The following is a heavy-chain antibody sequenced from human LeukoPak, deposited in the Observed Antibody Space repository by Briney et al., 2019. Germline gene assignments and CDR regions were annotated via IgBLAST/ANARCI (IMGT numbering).Heavy chain of an antibody. CDR2: ISGSAGST. V-gene: IGHV3-23*01. CDR1: GSGFTFSTSA. Sequence: PGGSLRLSCAASGSGFTFSTSAMNWVRQAPGKGLEWVSSISGSAGSTFYADSVKGRFTISRDNSENTLYLQMYSLRAEDTAVYFCAKTPVSAAGYNWFDSWGQGALVTVSS. D-gene: IGHD6-13*01. J-gene: IGHJ5*01. CDR3: AKTPVSAAGYNWFDS.